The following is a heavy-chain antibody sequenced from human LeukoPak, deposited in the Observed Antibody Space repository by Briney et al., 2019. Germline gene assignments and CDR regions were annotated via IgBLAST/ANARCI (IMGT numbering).Heavy chain of an antibody. CDR2: ISSSGSTI. Sequence: GGSLRLSCAASGFTFSSYEMNWVRQAPGKGLEWVSYISSSGSTIYYADSVKGRFTISRDNAKNSLYLQMNRLRAEDTAVYYCARGDIVVVPAAMEGEYYYYYYMDVWGKGTTVTISS. D-gene: IGHD2-2*01. J-gene: IGHJ6*03. CDR3: ARGDIVVVPAAMEGEYYYYYYMDV. V-gene: IGHV3-48*03. CDR1: GFTFSSYE.